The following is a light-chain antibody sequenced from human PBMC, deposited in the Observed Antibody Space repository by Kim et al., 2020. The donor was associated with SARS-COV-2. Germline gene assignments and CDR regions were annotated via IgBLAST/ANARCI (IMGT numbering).Light chain of an antibody. J-gene: IGKJ4*01. Sequence: SPGESATLSCRASQSVSHHLAWYQQKRGQAPRLLIYDASNRATGIPARFSGSGSGTDFNRTINSLEPEDLAVYYCQQRYSWPPLTFGGGTKVDIK. CDR2: DAS. CDR3: QQRYSWPPLT. V-gene: IGKV3-11*01. CDR1: QSVSHH.